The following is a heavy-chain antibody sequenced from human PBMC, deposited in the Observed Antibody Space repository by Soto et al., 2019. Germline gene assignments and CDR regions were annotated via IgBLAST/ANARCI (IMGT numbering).Heavy chain of an antibody. CDR2: ISGSGGST. D-gene: IGHD3-9*01. CDR3: AKARSPFYDILTGYPLGMDV. J-gene: IGHJ6*02. Sequence: GGSLRLSCAASGFTFSSYAMSWVRQAPGKGLEWVSAISGSGGSTYYADSVKGRFTISRDNSKNTLYLQMNSLRAEDTAVYYCAKARSPFYDILTGYPLGMDVWGQGTTVTVSS. CDR1: GFTFSSYA. V-gene: IGHV3-23*01.